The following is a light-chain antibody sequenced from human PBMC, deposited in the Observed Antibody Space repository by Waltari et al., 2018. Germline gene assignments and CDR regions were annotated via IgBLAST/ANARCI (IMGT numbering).Light chain of an antibody. V-gene: IGLV1-40*01. CDR2: GNN. CDR1: RPTIGAGSD. Sequence: QSGLTQPPSVSGAPGPRVTISCTGSRPTIGAGSDVPWYQVLPGTAPKLLIYGNNNRPSGVADRFSGSKSGTSASLAITGLQAEDEADYYCQSYDSSLRGSLFGGGTKLTVL. CDR3: QSYDSSLRGSL. J-gene: IGLJ2*01.